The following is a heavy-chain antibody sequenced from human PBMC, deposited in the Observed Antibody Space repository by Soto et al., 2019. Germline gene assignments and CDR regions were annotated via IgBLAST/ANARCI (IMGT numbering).Heavy chain of an antibody. CDR2: MNPNTGNS. Sequence: VSCKASGGTLSSYDIYWVRQATGQGLEWMGWMNPNTGNSGYAQKFQGRVTMTSDTSISTAHMELSSLRSEDTAVYYCARRAETNGWNGFGADKYYFDFWGQGTLVTVS. CDR1: GGTLSSYD. CDR3: ARRAETNGWNGFGADKYYFDF. D-gene: IGHD1-1*01. J-gene: IGHJ4*02. V-gene: IGHV1-8*02.